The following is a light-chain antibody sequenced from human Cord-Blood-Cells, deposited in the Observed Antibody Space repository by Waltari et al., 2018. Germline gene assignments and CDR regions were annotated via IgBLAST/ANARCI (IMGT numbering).Light chain of an antibody. J-gene: IGLJ1*01. CDR3: SSYTSSSTYV. CDR1: SSDVGGYNY. V-gene: IGLV2-14*01. CDR2: DVS. Sequence: QSALTQPAPVSGSPGQSIPISCTGTSSDVGGYNYVSWYQQHPGKAPKLRIYDVSNRPSGVSNRFSGSKSGNTASLTISGLQAEDEADYYCSSYTSSSTYVFGTGTKVTVL.